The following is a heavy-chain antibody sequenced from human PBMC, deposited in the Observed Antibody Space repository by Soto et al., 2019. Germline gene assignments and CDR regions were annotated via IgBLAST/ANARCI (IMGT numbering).Heavy chain of an antibody. CDR2: ISAYNGNT. CDR1: GYTFTSYC. Sequence: ASVKVSCKASGYTFTSYCISWVRQAPGQGLEWMGWISAYNGNTNYAQKLQGRVTMTTDTSTSTAYMELRSLRSDDTAVYYCARGSGIVVVPAARXTNWFDPWGQGTLVTVSS. J-gene: IGHJ5*02. V-gene: IGHV1-18*01. D-gene: IGHD2-2*01. CDR3: ARGSGIVVVPAARXTNWFDP.